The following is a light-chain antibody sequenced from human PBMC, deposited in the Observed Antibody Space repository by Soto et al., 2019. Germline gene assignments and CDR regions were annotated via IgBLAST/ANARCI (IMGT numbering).Light chain of an antibody. V-gene: IGLV2-8*01. CDR2: EVS. CDR1: SSDVGGYNY. CDR3: SSYAGSNNRV. Sequence: QSVLTQPPSASGSPGQSVTISCTGTSSDVGGYNYVSWYQRHPGKAPKLMIYEVSKRPSGVPDRFSGSKSGNTASLTVSGLQAEDEADYYCSSYAGSNNRVFGTGTKV. J-gene: IGLJ1*01.